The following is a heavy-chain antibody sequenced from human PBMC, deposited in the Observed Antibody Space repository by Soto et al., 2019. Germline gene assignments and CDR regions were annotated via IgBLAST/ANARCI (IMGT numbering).Heavy chain of an antibody. V-gene: IGHV1-3*01. D-gene: IGHD3-10*01. CDR3: ARASYGSGSYYRFMDY. CDR2: INAGNGNT. Sequence: ASVKVSCKASGYTFTSYAMHWVRQAPGQRLEWMGWINAGNGNTKYSQKFQGRVTITRDTSASTAYMELSSLRSEDTAVYYCARASYGSGSYYRFMDYWGQGTLVTVSS. CDR1: GYTFTSYA. J-gene: IGHJ4*02.